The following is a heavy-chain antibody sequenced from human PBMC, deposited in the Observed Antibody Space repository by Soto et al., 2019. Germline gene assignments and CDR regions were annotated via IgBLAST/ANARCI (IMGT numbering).Heavy chain of an antibody. Sequence: EVQLVESGGGLIQPGGSLKLSCAASGLTVSNNYMSWVRQAPGKGLEWVSVIYNDGKTYYADSVKGRFTISRDTSKNTLHLQMDSLRDEDTAVYYCVRLLPSGQNYGMDVWGQGTTVTVSS. CDR3: VRLLPSGQNYGMDV. CDR1: GLTVSNNY. D-gene: IGHD3-10*01. CDR2: IYNDGKT. J-gene: IGHJ6*02. V-gene: IGHV3-53*01.